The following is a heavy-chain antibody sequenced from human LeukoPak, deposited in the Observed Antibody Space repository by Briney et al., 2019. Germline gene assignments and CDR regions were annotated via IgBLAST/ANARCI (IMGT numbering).Heavy chain of an antibody. Sequence: GGSLRLSCAASGFTFSSYAMSWVRQAPGKGLEWVSAISGSGGSTYYADSAKGRFTISRDNSKNTLYLQMNSLRAEDTAVYYCAKDRISITIFGVVDYWGQGTLVTVSS. D-gene: IGHD3-3*01. V-gene: IGHV3-23*01. CDR2: ISGSGGST. CDR1: GFTFSSYA. J-gene: IGHJ4*02. CDR3: AKDRISITIFGVVDY.